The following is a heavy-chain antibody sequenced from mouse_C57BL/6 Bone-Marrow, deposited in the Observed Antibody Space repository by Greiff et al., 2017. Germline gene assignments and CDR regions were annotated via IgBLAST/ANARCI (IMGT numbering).Heavy chain of an antibody. J-gene: IGHJ2*01. CDR1: GYTFTSYW. Sequence: QVQLKQPGAELVKPGASVKLSCKASGYTFTSYWMHWVKQRPGQGLEWIGMIHPNSGSTNYNEKFKSKATLTVAKSSSTAYMQLSSLTSEDSAVYYCAREKLTGVFDYWGQGTTLTVSS. CDR3: AREKLTGVFDY. CDR2: IHPNSGST. V-gene: IGHV1-64*01. D-gene: IGHD4-1*01.